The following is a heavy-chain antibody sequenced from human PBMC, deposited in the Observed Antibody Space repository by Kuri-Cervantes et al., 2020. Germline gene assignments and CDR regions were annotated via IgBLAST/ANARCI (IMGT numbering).Heavy chain of an antibody. J-gene: IGHJ6*02. CDR2: IYYSGST. V-gene: IGHV4-61*01. CDR3: ARDGGSSSWYSLDGGMDV. D-gene: IGHD6-13*01. Sequence: GSLRLSCTVSGGSVSSGSYYWSWIRQPPGKGLEWIGYIYYSGSTNYNPSLKSRVTISVDTSKNQFSLKLSSVTAADTAVYYCARDGGSSSWYSLDGGMDVWGQGTTVTVSS. CDR1: GGSVSSGSYY.